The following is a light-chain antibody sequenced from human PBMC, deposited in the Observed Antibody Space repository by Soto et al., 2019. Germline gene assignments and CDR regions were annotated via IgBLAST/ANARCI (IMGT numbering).Light chain of an antibody. CDR1: QSISSW. J-gene: IGKJ1*01. CDR2: DGS. Sequence: QMTQSPSTLSASVGDVVTITCRASQSISSWLAWYQQKPGKAPKLLIYDGSSFESGVPSRFSGSGSGTEFTLTISSLQPDDSATYYCQHYKTYSRTFGQGTNVDI. V-gene: IGKV1-5*01. CDR3: QHYKTYSRT.